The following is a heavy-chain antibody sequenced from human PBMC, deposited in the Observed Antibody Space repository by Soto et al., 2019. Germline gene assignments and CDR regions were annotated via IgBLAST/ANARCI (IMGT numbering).Heavy chain of an antibody. CDR2: IYYSGST. J-gene: IGHJ3*02. CDR1: GGYIISSSYY. V-gene: IGHV4-39*01. D-gene: IGHD3-9*01. CDR3: ARHLGHIYDILTGYYRRSDAFDI. Sequence: SETLSHTCTVSGGYIISSSYYWGWIRKPPGKGLEWIGSIYYSGSTYYNPSLKSRVTISVDTSKNQFSLKLSSVTAADTAVYYCARHLGHIYDILTGYYRRSDAFDIWGQGTMVTVSS.